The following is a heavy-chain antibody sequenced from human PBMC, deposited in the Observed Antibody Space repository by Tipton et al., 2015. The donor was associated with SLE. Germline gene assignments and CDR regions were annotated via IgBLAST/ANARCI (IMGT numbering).Heavy chain of an antibody. J-gene: IGHJ4*02. D-gene: IGHD3-3*01. CDR3: ARMYFDFWRNFEKHFDY. CDR1: GYTFRSYG. V-gene: IGHV1-18*01. CDR2: ISGYNGNT. Sequence: QSGPEVKKPGASVKVSCKASGYTFRSYGISWVRQAPGQGLEWMGWISGYNGNTNYAQKVQGRVTMTTDTSTSTADMELRSLRPDDTAVYFCARMYFDFWRNFEKHFDYWGQGTLVTVSS.